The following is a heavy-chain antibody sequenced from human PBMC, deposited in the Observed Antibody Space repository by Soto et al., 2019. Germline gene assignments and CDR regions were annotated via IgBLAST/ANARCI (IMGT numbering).Heavy chain of an antibody. CDR2: ISAYSGNT. CDR3: ARDPSAYDSGTPEY. Sequence: QVQLVQSGADVKKPGASVKVSCKASGYTFSSYGINWVRQAPGQGLEWMGWISAYSGNTNYEQKLQGRVTMTTDTSTTTAYMELRGLTYDDTAVYYCARDPSAYDSGTPEYWGQGTLVTVSS. CDR1: GYTFSSYG. V-gene: IGHV1-18*01. D-gene: IGHD5-12*01. J-gene: IGHJ4*02.